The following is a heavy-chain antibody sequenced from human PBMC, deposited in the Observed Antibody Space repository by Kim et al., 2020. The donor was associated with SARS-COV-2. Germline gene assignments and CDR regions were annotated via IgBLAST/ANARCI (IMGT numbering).Heavy chain of an antibody. Sequence: GGSLRLSCAASGFTFSSYAMSWVRQAPGKGLEWVSAISGSGGSTYYADSVKGRFTISRDNSKNTLYLQMNSLRAEDTAVYYCAKDGYGGPWFGELLPRADYWGQGTLVTVSS. CDR1: GFTFSSYA. J-gene: IGHJ4*02. CDR3: AKDGYGGPWFGELLPRADY. D-gene: IGHD3-10*01. V-gene: IGHV3-23*01. CDR2: ISGSGGST.